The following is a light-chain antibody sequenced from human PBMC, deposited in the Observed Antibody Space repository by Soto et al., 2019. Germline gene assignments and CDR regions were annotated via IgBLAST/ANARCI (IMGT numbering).Light chain of an antibody. CDR3: ASWDDSLHGVT. CDR1: SSDVGGYNY. J-gene: IGLJ2*01. Sequence: QSALTQPASVSGSPGQSITISCTATSSDVGGYNYVSWYQQLPGMAPKLLIHTNNQRPSGVPDRFSGSKSGTSASLAISRLQSEDEADYYCASWDDSLHGVTFGGGTKLTVL. CDR2: TNN. V-gene: IGLV1-44*01.